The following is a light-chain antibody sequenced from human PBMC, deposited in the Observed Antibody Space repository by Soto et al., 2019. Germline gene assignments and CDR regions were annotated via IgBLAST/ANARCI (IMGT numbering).Light chain of an antibody. CDR2: ENN. J-gene: IGLJ2*01. CDR1: SSNIGNNY. Sequence: QSVLTQPPSVSAAPGQKVTISCSGSSSNIGNNYVSWYQQLPGTAPNLLIYENNKRPSGIPDRFSGSKSGTSATLGISGLQTGDEAKYYCGTWDYSLSAVVFGGGTKVTVL. V-gene: IGLV1-51*02. CDR3: GTWDYSLSAVV.